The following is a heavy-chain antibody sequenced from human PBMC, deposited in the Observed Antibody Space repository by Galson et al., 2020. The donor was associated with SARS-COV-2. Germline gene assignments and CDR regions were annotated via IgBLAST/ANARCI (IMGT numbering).Heavy chain of an antibody. V-gene: IGHV3-23*01. CDR1: GFTFRNYA. D-gene: IGHD3-10*01. CDR2: ISDSGANT. CDR3: TTLSSYYFFDY. Sequence: GESLKISCAASGFTFRNYAMSWVRQAPGKGLEWISIISDSGANTYYTDSVKGRFTISRDNSKNTLYLQMNSLRAEDTAVYYCTTLSSYYFFDYWGQGTLVTVSS. J-gene: IGHJ4*02.